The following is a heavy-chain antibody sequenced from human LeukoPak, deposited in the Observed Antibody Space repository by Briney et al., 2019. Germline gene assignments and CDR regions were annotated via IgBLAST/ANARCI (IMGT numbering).Heavy chain of an antibody. CDR3: ARKRLSADSFDI. J-gene: IGHJ3*02. CDR1: GGSFSAYY. D-gene: IGHD4/OR15-4a*01. Sequence: PSETLSLTCAVYGGSFSAYYWSWIRQPPGKGLEWIGEINHSGSTNYNPSLKSRVTISVDTSKNQFSLKLSSVTPEDTAVYYCARKRLSADSFDIWGQGTVVTVSS. V-gene: IGHV4-34*01. CDR2: INHSGST.